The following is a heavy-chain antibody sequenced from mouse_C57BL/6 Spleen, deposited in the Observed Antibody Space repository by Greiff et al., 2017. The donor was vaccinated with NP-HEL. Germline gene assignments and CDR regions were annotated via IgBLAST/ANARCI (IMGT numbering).Heavy chain of an antibody. CDR3: ARSTTVDLYFDD. D-gene: IGHD1-1*01. V-gene: IGHV1-82*01. CDR1: GYAFSSSW. Sequence: QVQLQQSGPELVKPGASVKISCKASGYAFSSSWMTWVKQRPGKGLEWIGRIYPGDGDTNYNGKFKGKATLTADKSSSTAYMQLSSLTSEDSAVYFCARSTTVDLYFDDWGQGTTLTGSS. CDR2: IYPGDGDT. J-gene: IGHJ2*01.